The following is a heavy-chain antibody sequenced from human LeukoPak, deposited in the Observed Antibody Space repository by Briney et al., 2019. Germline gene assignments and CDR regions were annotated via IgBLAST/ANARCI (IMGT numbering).Heavy chain of an antibody. CDR2: IYYSGST. J-gene: IGHJ3*02. CDR1: GGSISSYY. D-gene: IGHD4-23*01. V-gene: IGHV4-59*08. Sequence: PSETLSLTCTVSGGSISSYYWSWIRQPPGKGLEWIGYIYYSGSTNYNPSLKSRVTISVDTSKNQFSLKLSSVTAADTAVYYCARSGATVVXGXFDIWGQGTMVTVSS. CDR3: ARSGATVVXGXFDI.